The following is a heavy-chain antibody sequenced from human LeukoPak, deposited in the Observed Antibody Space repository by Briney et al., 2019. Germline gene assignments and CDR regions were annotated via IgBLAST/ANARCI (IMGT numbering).Heavy chain of an antibody. V-gene: IGHV3-66*01. CDR1: GFTVSSNY. J-gene: IGHJ3*02. CDR3: AREGWGANYGGNPDAFDI. Sequence: GGSLRLSCAASGFTVSSNYMSWVRQAPGKGLEWVSVIYSGGSTYYADSVKGRFTISRDNSKNTLYLQMNSLRAEDTAVYYCAREGWGANYGGNPDAFDIWGQGTMVTVSS. D-gene: IGHD4-23*01. CDR2: IYSGGST.